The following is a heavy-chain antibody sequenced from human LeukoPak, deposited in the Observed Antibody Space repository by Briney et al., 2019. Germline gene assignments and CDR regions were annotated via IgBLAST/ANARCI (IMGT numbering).Heavy chain of an antibody. Sequence: ASVKVSCKASGGTFSSYAISWVRQAPGQGLEWMGWISAYNGNTNYAQKLQGRVTMTTDTSTSTAYMELRSLRSDDTAVYYCAREPLGFRGSSTSSIDYYYYYGMDVWGQGTTVTVSS. CDR1: GGTFSSYA. CDR3: AREPLGFRGSSTSSIDYYYYYGMDV. V-gene: IGHV1-18*01. CDR2: ISAYNGNT. J-gene: IGHJ6*02. D-gene: IGHD2-2*01.